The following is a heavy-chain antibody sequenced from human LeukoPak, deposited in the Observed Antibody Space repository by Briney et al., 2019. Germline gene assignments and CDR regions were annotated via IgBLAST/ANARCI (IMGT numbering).Heavy chain of an antibody. V-gene: IGHV4-59*01. CDR1: GGSISSYY. D-gene: IGHD6-19*01. Sequence: SETLSLTCTVSGGSISSYYWSWIRQPPGKGLEWIGYIYYSGSTNYNPSLKSRVTISVDTSKNQFSLKLSSVTAADTAVYYCARDRLGSSGWYYFDYWGQGTLVTVSS. CDR2: IYYSGST. CDR3: ARDRLGSSGWYYFDY. J-gene: IGHJ4*02.